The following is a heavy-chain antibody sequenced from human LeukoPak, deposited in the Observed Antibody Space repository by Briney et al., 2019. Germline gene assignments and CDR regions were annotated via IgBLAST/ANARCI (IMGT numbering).Heavy chain of an antibody. J-gene: IGHJ4*02. D-gene: IGHD3-22*01. CDR1: GGTFSSYA. CDR3: ARVAAPDSSGYYFDY. CDR2: IIPIFGTA. V-gene: IGHV1-69*13. Sequence: SVKVSCKASGGTFSSYAISWVRQAPGQGLEWMGGIIPIFGTANYAQKFQGRVTIAADESTSTAYMELSSLRSEDTAVYYCARVAAPDSSGYYFDYWGQGTLVTVSS.